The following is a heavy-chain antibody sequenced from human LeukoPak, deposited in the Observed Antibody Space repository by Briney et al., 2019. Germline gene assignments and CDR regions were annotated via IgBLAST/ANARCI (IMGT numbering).Heavy chain of an antibody. V-gene: IGHV3-7*01. D-gene: IGHD3-10*01. CDR3: ARGDGFMIRD. Sequence: GGSLRLSCVASGFSFSSYWMSWVRQAPGKGLEWVANIKQDGSEKYYVDSVKGRFTISRDNAKNSLYLQMNTLRVEDTALYYCARGDGFMIRDWGQGTLVTVSS. CDR2: IKQDGSEK. J-gene: IGHJ4*02. CDR1: GFSFSSYW.